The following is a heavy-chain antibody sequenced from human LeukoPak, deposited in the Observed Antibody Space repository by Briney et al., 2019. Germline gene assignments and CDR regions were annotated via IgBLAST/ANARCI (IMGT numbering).Heavy chain of an antibody. CDR1: GGSISSGDYY. CDR3: ARDRIVVVVAASILYGFDP. J-gene: IGHJ5*02. D-gene: IGHD2-15*01. Sequence: SQTLSLTCTVSGGSISSGDYYWSWIRQPPGKGLEWIGYIYYSGSTYYNPSLKSRVTISVDTSKNQFSLKLSPVTAADTAAYYCARDRIVVVVAASILYGFDPWGQGTLVTVSS. V-gene: IGHV4-30-4*08. CDR2: IYYSGST.